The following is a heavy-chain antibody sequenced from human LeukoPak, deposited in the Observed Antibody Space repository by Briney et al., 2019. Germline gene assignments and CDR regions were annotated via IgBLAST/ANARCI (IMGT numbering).Heavy chain of an antibody. J-gene: IGHJ6*03. V-gene: IGHV4-30-2*01. CDR2: IYHSGST. CDR3: ARVTPETEYYYYYYYMDV. Sequence: SETLSLTCTVSGGSISSGGYYWSWIRQPPGKGLEWIGYIYHSGSTYYNPSLKSRVTISVDRSKNQFSLKLSSVTAADTAVYYCARVTPETEYYYYYYYMDVWGKGTTVTVSS. CDR1: GGSISSGGYY. D-gene: IGHD2-15*01.